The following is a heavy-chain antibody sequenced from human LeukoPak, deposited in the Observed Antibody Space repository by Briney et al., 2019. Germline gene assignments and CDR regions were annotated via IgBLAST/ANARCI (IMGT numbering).Heavy chain of an antibody. CDR2: ISGSGGST. D-gene: IGHD2-21*01. Sequence: GGSLRLSCAASGFTFDDYGMSWVRQAPGKGLEWVSAISGSGGSTYYADSVKGRFTISRDNSKNTLYLQMNSLRAEDTAVYYCATVLLFTFDYWGQGTLVTVSS. CDR1: GFTFDDYG. V-gene: IGHV3-23*01. CDR3: ATVLLFTFDY. J-gene: IGHJ4*02.